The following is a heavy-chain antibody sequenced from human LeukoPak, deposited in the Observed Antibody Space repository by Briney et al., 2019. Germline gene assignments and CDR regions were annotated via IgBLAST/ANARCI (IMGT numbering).Heavy chain of an antibody. CDR2: IIPIVGIA. D-gene: IGHD6-13*01. V-gene: IGHV1-69*04. Sequence: ASLKLSCKASAVTFSSYAISWVRQAPGQGLEWIGTIIPIVGIANYAQTFQGRVTITTDKSTSTAYMELSSLRSEDTAVYYCARVDSSSWYYFDYGGEGTLVTVSS. CDR1: AVTFSSYA. CDR3: ARVDSSSWYYFDY. J-gene: IGHJ4*02.